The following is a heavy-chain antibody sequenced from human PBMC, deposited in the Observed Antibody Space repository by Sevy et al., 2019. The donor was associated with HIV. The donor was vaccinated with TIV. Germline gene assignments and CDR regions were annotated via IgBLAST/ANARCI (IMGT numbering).Heavy chain of an antibody. CDR2: IGAYNGNR. V-gene: IGHV1-18*01. Sequence: ASVKVSCKASGYTFASEGISWVRQAPGQGLEWMGWIGAYNGNRNSAQKFQARVTLTIDTSTSTAFMELRGLRSDDTAMYYCARVTTYYYGSATYFESWGQGTLVTVSS. CDR1: GYTFASEG. CDR3: ARVTTYYYGSATYFES. J-gene: IGHJ4*02. D-gene: IGHD3-10*01.